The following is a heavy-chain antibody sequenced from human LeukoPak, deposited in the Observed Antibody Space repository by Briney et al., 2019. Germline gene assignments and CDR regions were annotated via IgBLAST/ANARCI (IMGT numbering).Heavy chain of an antibody. D-gene: IGHD3-22*01. CDR2: IYYSGST. CDR1: GGSISSYY. J-gene: IGHJ1*01. CDR3: ASSYYDRGPAQH. V-gene: IGHV4-59*01. Sequence: SETLSLTCTVSGGSISSYYWSWIRQHPGKGLEWIGYIYYSGSTNYNPSLKSRVTISVDTSKNQFSLKLSSVTAADTAVYYCASSYYDRGPAQHWGQGTLVTVSS.